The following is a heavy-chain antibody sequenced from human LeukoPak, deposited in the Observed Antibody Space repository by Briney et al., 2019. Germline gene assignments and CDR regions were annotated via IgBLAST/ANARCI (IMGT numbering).Heavy chain of an antibody. J-gene: IGHJ4*02. CDR1: GFTFSSYA. V-gene: IGHV3-23*01. D-gene: IGHD5-18*01. CDR3: ATTIGGYNYGPSFDY. Sequence: GGSLRLSCAASGFTFSSYAMNWDRQAPGKGLEWVSVISGSGGSTHYADSVKGRFTISRDNSKNTLYLQMNSLRAEDTAVYYCATTIGGYNYGPSFDYWGQGTLVTVSS. CDR2: ISGSGGST.